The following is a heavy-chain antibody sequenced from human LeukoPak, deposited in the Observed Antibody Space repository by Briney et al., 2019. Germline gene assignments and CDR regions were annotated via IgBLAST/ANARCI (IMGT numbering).Heavy chain of an antibody. J-gene: IGHJ6*04. CDR1: GFTFSSYA. CDR3: ARNLGGGGYYYYGMDV. D-gene: IGHD3-16*01. CDR2: ISGSGGST. V-gene: IGHV3-23*01. Sequence: PGGSLRLSCAASGFTFSSYAMSWVRQAPGKGLEWVSAISGSGGSTYYADSVKGRFTISRDNSKNTLYLQMNSLRAEDTAVYYCARNLGGGGYYYYGMDVWGKGTTVTVSS.